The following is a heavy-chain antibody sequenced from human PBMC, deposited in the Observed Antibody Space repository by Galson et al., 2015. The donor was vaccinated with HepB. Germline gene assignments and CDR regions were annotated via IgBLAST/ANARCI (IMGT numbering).Heavy chain of an antibody. Sequence: SVKVSCKASGGTFSSYAISWVRQAPGQGLEWMGGIIPIFGTANYAQKFQGRVTITADESTSTAYMELSSLRSEDTAVYYCARMIAAAGIEYYYGMDVWGQGTTVTVSS. V-gene: IGHV1-69*13. D-gene: IGHD6-13*01. CDR2: IIPIFGTA. CDR3: ARMIAAAGIEYYYGMDV. J-gene: IGHJ6*02. CDR1: GGTFSSYA.